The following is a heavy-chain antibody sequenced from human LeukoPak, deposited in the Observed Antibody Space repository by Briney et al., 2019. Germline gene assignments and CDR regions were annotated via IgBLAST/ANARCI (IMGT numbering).Heavy chain of an antibody. V-gene: IGHV3-48*02. D-gene: IGHD3-10*01. CDR1: GFTFSSYS. CDR3: AGDHALLFDY. CDR2: ISSSSTI. J-gene: IGHJ4*02. Sequence: PGGSLRLSCAASGFTFSSYSMNWVRQAPGKGLEWVSYISSSSTIHYAGSVKGRFTISRDNAKNSLYLQMNSLRDEDTAVYYCAGDHALLFDYWGQGTLVTVSS.